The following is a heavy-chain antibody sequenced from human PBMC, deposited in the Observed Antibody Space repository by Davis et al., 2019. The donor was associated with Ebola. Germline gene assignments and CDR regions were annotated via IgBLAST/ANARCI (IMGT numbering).Heavy chain of an antibody. Sequence: PGGSLRLSCAASGFSFSDYAMSWVRQAPGKGLVWVARVNSGGSGTSYADSVKGRFTISRDNAKNTLYLQMNSLRVDDTAVYYCVRGGSRGGDYWGQGTLATVSS. V-gene: IGHV3-74*01. J-gene: IGHJ4*02. CDR1: GFSFSDYA. CDR3: VRGGSRGGDY. D-gene: IGHD3-16*01. CDR2: VNSGGSGT.